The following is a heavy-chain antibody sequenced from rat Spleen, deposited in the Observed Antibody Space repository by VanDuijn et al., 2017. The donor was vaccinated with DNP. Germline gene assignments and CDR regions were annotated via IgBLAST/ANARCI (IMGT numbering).Heavy chain of an antibody. CDR1: GFTFSSFP. V-gene: IGHV5-46*01. D-gene: IGHD4-1*01. J-gene: IGHJ2*01. CDR3: TRETGD. Sequence: EVQLVESGGGLVQPGRSMKLSCAASGFTFSSFPMAWVRQAPTKGLEWVATISTSGGSTYYRDSVKGRFTISRDNAKCTLYLQMNSLRSEDTATYYCTRETGDWGQGVMVTVSS. CDR2: ISTSGGST.